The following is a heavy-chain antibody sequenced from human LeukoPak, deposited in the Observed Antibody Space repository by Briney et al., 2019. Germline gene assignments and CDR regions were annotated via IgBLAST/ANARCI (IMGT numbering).Heavy chain of an antibody. J-gene: IGHJ4*02. CDR3: ARGPPNWGYDY. CDR2: MSPNSGDT. D-gene: IGHD7-27*01. CDR1: GYTFTSYD. Sequence: ASVKVSCKASGYTFTSYDFNRVRQATGQRPEWMGWMSPNSGDTGYAQKFQDRVTMTRNTSISTAYMELSSLRSDDTAVYYCARGPPNWGYDYWGPGTLVTVSS. V-gene: IGHV1-8*01.